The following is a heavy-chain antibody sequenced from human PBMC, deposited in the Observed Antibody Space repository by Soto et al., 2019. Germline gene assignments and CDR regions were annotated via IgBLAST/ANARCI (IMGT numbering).Heavy chain of an antibody. D-gene: IGHD3-10*01. CDR3: GRFPLPVGGVIRPFGFFAF. V-gene: IGHV4-34*01. Sequence: SETLSLTCAVYGGSFSGYYWSWIRQPPGKGLEWIGEINHSGSTNYNPSLKSRVTISVDTSKNQFSLKLSSVTAADTAVYYCGRFPLPVGGVIRPFGFFAFWAHGTMVLVSS. J-gene: IGHJ3*01. CDR2: INHSGST. CDR1: GGSFSGYY.